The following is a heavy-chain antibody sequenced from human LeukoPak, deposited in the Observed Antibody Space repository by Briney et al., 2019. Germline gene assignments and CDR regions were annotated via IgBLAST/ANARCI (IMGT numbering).Heavy chain of an antibody. Sequence: SETLSLTCTVSGGSISSYYWSWIRQPPGKGLEWIGYIYYSGSTNYNPSLKSRVTISVDTSKNQFSLKLTSVTAADSAIYYCARGTSSSINFDYWGQGTLVTVSS. J-gene: IGHJ4*02. CDR1: GGSISSYY. CDR3: ARGTSSSINFDY. D-gene: IGHD2-2*01. V-gene: IGHV4-59*01. CDR2: IYYSGST.